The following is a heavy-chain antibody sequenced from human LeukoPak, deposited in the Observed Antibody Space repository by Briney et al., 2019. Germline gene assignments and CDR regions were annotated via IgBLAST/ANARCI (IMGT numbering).Heavy chain of an antibody. CDR3: ARADYGDRPPYY. D-gene: IGHD4-17*01. J-gene: IGHJ4*02. Sequence: ASVKVSCKASGYTFTSYYMHWVRQAPGQGLEWMGIINPSGGSTSYAQKFQGRVTMTRDTSTSTVYMELSSLRSEDTAMYYCARADYGDRPPYYWGQGTLVTVSS. CDR1: GYTFTSYY. V-gene: IGHV1-46*01. CDR2: INPSGGST.